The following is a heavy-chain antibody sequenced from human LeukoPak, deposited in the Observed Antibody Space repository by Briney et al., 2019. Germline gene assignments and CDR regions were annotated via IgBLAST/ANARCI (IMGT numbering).Heavy chain of an antibody. V-gene: IGHV4-34*01. CDR2: INHSGST. D-gene: IGHD3-10*01. Sequence: PETLSLTCAVYGGSFSGYYWSWIRQPPGKGLEWIGEINHSGSTNYNPSLKSRVTISVDTSKNQFSLKLSSVTAADTAVYYCARVRVRGVNDYWGQGTLVTVSS. CDR3: ARVRVRGVNDY. CDR1: GGSFSGYY. J-gene: IGHJ4*02.